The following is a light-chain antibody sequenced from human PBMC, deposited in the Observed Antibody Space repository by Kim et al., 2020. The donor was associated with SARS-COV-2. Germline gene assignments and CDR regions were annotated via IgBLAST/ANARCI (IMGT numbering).Light chain of an antibody. CDR3: QKYNSAPLT. J-gene: IGKJ4*01. V-gene: IGKV1-27*01. CDR1: QSISNF. Sequence: ASVGDRVTITCRASQSISNFLAWYQQKPGKVPKLLIYAASTLQSGVPSRFSGSGSGTDFTLTISSLQPEDAATYYCQKYNSAPLTFGGGTKVDIK. CDR2: AAS.